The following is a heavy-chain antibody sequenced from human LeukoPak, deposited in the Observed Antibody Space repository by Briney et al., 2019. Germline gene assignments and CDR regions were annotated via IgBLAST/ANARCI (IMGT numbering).Heavy chain of an antibody. Sequence: GGSLRLSCAASGFTFSTYGMSWVRQAPGKGLEWVSGISGSGGSRFYTDSVKGRFTISRDNSKNTLYLQMNSLRAEDTAVYYCARLREWELPDLFDYWGQGTLVTVSS. V-gene: IGHV3-23*01. D-gene: IGHD1-26*01. J-gene: IGHJ4*02. CDR3: ARLREWELPDLFDY. CDR1: GFTFSTYG. CDR2: ISGSGGSR.